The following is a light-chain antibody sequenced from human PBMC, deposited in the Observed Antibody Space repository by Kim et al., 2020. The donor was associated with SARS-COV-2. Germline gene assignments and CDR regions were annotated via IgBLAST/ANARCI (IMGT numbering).Light chain of an antibody. J-gene: IGKJ5*01. CDR3: LQHSTYPIT. V-gene: IGKV1-17*01. CDR2: GAS. CDR1: QDIRKY. Sequence: AAVGDRVTITCRASQDIRKYLGWDEQNPGRAPKRLIYGASSLQRGFPSRFSGSGSGTEFTLTISSVQPEDFATYFCLQHSTYPITFGQGTRLEIK.